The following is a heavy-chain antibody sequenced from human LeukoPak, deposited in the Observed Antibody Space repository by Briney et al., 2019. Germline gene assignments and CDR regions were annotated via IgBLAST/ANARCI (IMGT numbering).Heavy chain of an antibody. CDR3: ARLGGSYFDV. CDR2: INHSGST. V-gene: IGHV4-34*01. CDR1: GGSFSGYY. D-gene: IGHD1-26*01. J-gene: IGHJ4*02. Sequence: PSETLSLTCAVYGGSFSGYYWSWIRQPPGKGLEWIGEINHSGSTNYNPSLKSRVTISVDTSKNQFSLKLSSVTAADTAVYYCARLGGSYFDVWGQGTLVTVSS.